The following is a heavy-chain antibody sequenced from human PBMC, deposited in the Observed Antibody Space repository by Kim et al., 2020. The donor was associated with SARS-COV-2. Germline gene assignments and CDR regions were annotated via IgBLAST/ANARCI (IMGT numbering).Heavy chain of an antibody. CDR3: ARGGFWSGYYTVGGTRSWFDP. CDR2: INHSGST. V-gene: IGHV4-34*01. Sequence: SETLSLTCAVYGGSFSGYYWSWIRQPPGKGLEWIGEINHSGSTNYNPSLKSRVTISVDTSKNQFSLKLSSVTAADTAVYYCARGGFWSGYYTVGGTRSWFDPWGQGTLSPSPQ. J-gene: IGHJ5*02. D-gene: IGHD3-3*01. CDR1: GGSFSGYY.